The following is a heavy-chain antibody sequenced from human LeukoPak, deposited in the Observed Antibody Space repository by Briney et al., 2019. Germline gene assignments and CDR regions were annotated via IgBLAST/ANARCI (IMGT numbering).Heavy chain of an antibody. D-gene: IGHD4-11*01. CDR2: ISHSNGYI. Sequence: MTGGSLRLSCAASGFTFSTYWMSWVRQAPGKGLEWVSSISHSNGYIYYADSVKGRFTISRDNAKNSLYLQMNSLRAEDTAVYYCARGAHYSNYRLVYYFDYWGQGTLVTVSS. J-gene: IGHJ4*02. CDR1: GFTFSTYW. V-gene: IGHV3-21*01. CDR3: ARGAHYSNYRLVYYFDY.